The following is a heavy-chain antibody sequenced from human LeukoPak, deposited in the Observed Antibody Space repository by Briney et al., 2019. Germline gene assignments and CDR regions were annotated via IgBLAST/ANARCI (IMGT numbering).Heavy chain of an antibody. CDR1: GFTFSSYG. V-gene: IGHV3-30*18. D-gene: IGHD3-22*01. CDR3: AKDQDDSSGYYPDY. CDR2: ISYDGSNN. J-gene: IGHJ4*02. Sequence: GGSLRLSCAASGFTFSSYGIHWVRQAPGKGLEWVSVISYDGSNNYYADSVKGRFTISRDNSKNTLYLQMNSLRAEDTAVYYCAKDQDDSSGYYPDYWGQGTLVTVSS.